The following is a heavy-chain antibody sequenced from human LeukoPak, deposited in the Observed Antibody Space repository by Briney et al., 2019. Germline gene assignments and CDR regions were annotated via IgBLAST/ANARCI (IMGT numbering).Heavy chain of an antibody. CDR2: IIPIFGTA. J-gene: IGHJ4*02. V-gene: IGHV1-69*13. Sequence: ASVKVSCKASGYTFTSYYMHWVRQAPGQGLEWMGGIIPIFGTANYAQKFQGRVTITADESTSTAYMELSSLRSEDTAVYYCARDPYYYGSGSQYFDYWGQGTLVTVSS. D-gene: IGHD3-10*01. CDR1: GYTFTSYY. CDR3: ARDPYYYGSGSQYFDY.